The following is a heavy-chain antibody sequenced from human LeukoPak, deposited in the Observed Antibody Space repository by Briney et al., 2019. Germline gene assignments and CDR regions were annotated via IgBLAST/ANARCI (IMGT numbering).Heavy chain of an antibody. D-gene: IGHD1-14*01. Sequence: PSETLSLTCTVSGASISGHYLTWLRQPPGKGLEWIGYISHIGSTNYNPSLKSRVTISVDTSKNQFSLKLTLVTAADTAVYYCARDRISINALDMWGQGTMVTVSS. J-gene: IGHJ3*02. CDR3: ARDRISINALDM. CDR2: ISHIGST. CDR1: GASISGHY. V-gene: IGHV4-59*11.